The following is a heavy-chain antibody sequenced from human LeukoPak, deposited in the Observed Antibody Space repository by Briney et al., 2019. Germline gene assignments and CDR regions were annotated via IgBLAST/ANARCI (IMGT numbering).Heavy chain of an antibody. V-gene: IGHV2-5*02. D-gene: IGHD3-10*01. Sequence: ESGPTLVKPTQTLTLTCTFSGFSLSTSGVAVGWIRQPPGKVLEHRAHIYWDDDKRYSPSLKSRLTITKDTSKNQVVLTMTNMDPVDTATYYCAHIQHSGTYYMFYFDYWGQGTLVTVSS. J-gene: IGHJ4*02. CDR3: AHIQHSGTYYMFYFDY. CDR2: IYWDDDK. CDR1: GFSLSTSGVA.